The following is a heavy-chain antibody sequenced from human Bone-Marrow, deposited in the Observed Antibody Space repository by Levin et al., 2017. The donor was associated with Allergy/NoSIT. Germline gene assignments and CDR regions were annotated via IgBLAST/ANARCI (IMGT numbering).Heavy chain of an antibody. Sequence: GASVKVSCKASGYTFTDYYVHWVRQAPGQGLEWMGWINPKSGDTKYAERFQGLVSMTRDTSITTAYMDVTSVTSDDTGVYYCARVKYSGGWYATFDLWGQGTVVTVSS. CDR2: INPKSGDT. CDR1: GYTFTDYY. CDR3: ARVKYSGGWYATFDL. V-gene: IGHV1-2*04. D-gene: IGHD6-19*01. J-gene: IGHJ4*02.